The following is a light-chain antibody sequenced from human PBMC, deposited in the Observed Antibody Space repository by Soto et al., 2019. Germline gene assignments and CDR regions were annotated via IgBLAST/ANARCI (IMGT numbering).Light chain of an antibody. CDR3: QQYKSYST. Sequence: DIQMTQSASTLSGSVGDRFTLTCRASQSLNTRLAWYQQRPGKAPKLLIYDASTLESGVPSRFSGGGSGTEFTLTINNLQPDDLATYICQQYKSYSTFGRGTKVDIK. CDR2: DAS. CDR1: QSLNTR. J-gene: IGKJ1*01. V-gene: IGKV1-5*01.